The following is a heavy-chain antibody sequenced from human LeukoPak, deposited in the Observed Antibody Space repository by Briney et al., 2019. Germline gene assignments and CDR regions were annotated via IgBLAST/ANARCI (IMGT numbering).Heavy chain of an antibody. J-gene: IGHJ4*02. D-gene: IGHD3-10*01. Sequence: SETLSLTCTVSGGSVNSGNYFWSWIRQPPGKGLEWIGYISSSGSTKYNPSLKSRVTISADTSKNQFSLKLTSVTAADTAVYYCARDRPKSYHSGTYYNPEYYFDYWGQGTLVTVSS. CDR3: ARDRPKSYHSGTYYNPEYYFDY. CDR2: ISSSGST. V-gene: IGHV4-61*01. CDR1: GGSVNSGNYF.